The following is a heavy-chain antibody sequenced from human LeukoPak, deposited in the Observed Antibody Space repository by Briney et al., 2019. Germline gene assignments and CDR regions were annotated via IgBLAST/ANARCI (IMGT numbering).Heavy chain of an antibody. CDR2: IHSDGRVT. Sequence: GGLRLSCAGSGFNFNNYWMHWVRQAPGKGLVWVSRIHSDGRVTTYADSVKGRFTISKDSARNTLYLQMNTLRVEDTAVYYCARAQDTYNSLYFDYWGQGALVTVSS. J-gene: IGHJ4*02. V-gene: IGHV3-74*01. CDR3: ARAQDTYNSLYFDY. D-gene: IGHD5-24*01. CDR1: GFNFNNYW.